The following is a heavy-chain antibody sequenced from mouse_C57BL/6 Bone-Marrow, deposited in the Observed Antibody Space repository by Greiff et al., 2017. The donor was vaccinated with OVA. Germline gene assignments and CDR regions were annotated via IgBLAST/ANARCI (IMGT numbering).Heavy chain of an antibody. Sequence: EVQRVESEGGLVQPGSSMKLSCKASGFTFGDYYMAWVRRVQEKGLEWVANINNDGSGPYYLDTLKCRFIISIDNAKNSLYLQMNSLKSEDTATYDCARGKDYYGSSYWFAYWGQGTLVTVSA. D-gene: IGHD1-1*01. J-gene: IGHJ3*01. CDR3: ARGKDYYGSSYWFAY. CDR1: GFTFGDYY. V-gene: IGHV5-16*01. CDR2: INNDGSGP.